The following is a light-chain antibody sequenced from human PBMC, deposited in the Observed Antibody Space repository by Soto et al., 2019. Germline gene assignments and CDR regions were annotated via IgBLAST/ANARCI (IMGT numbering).Light chain of an antibody. CDR2: EGS. V-gene: IGLV2-23*01. CDR1: SGDVGSYNL. J-gene: IGLJ1*01. CDR3: CSYAGSSTYV. Sequence: QSALTQPASVSGSPGQSITISCTGTSGDVGSYNLVSWYQQHPGKAPKLMIYEGSKRPSGVSNRFSGSKSGNTASLTISGLQAEDEADYYCCSYAGSSTYVFXTGTKRTVL.